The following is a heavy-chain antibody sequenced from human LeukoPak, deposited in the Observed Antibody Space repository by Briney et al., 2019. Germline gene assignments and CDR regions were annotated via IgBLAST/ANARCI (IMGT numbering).Heavy chain of an antibody. CDR1: GFTFSSYA. Sequence: GGSLRLSCAASGFTFSSYAMSWVRQAPGKGLEWVSAISGSGGSTYYADSVKGRFTISRDNSKNTLYLQMNSLRAEDTAVYYCAKDREYSSGWYSHFDYWGQGTLVTVSS. V-gene: IGHV3-23*01. CDR2: ISGSGGST. J-gene: IGHJ4*02. D-gene: IGHD6-19*01. CDR3: AKDREYSSGWYSHFDY.